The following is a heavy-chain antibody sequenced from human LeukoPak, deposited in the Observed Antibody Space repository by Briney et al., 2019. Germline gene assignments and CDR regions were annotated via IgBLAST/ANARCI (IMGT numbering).Heavy chain of an antibody. J-gene: IGHJ5*02. CDR1: GGSISFSNSY. Sequence: PSETLSLTCSVSGGSISFSNSYWGWIRQPPGKGLEWIGSIYYSGSDYYSPSLKSRATLSVDTSANQFSLRLTSLTAADTAVYYCARHKSAGARLRVGYFDPWGQGTLVTVSS. CDR2: IYYSGSD. D-gene: IGHD2-21*01. CDR3: ARHKSAGARLRVGYFDP. V-gene: IGHV4-39*07.